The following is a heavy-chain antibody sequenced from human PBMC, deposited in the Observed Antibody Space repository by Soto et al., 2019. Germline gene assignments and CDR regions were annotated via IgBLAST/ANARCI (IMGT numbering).Heavy chain of an antibody. CDR2: IYDSGSS. D-gene: IGHD2-2*01. Sequence: SETLSLTCTVSGGSISRGGYYWSWIRQPPGKGLEWIGYIYDSGSSYYNPPLKSRVTISVDRSKNQFSLKLSSVTAADTAVYYCARVPDRWGQGTLVTVSS. CDR3: ARVPDR. V-gene: IGHV4-30-2*01. J-gene: IGHJ5*02. CDR1: GGSISRGGYY.